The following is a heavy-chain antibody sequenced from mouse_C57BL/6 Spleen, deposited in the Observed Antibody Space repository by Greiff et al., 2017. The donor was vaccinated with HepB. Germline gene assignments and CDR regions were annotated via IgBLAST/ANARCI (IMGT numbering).Heavy chain of an antibody. CDR1: GYTFTDYE. CDR2: IDPETGGT. V-gene: IGHV1-15*01. Sequence: QVQLQQSGAELVRPGASVTLSCKASGYTFTDYEMHWVKQTPVHGLEWIGAIDPETGGTAYNQKFKGKAILTADKSSSTAYMALRSLTSEDSAVYYCTRRESLWLRNWYFDVWGTGTTVTVSS. CDR3: TRRESLWLRNWYFDV. J-gene: IGHJ1*03. D-gene: IGHD2-2*01.